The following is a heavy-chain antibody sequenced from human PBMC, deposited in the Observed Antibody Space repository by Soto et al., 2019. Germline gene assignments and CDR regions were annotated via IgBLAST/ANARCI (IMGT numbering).Heavy chain of an antibody. D-gene: IGHD3-22*01. Sequence: GGSLRLSCAASGFTFSSYGMHWVRQAPGKGLEWVAVIWYDGSNKYYADSVKGRFTISRDNSKNTLYLQMNSLRAEDTAVYYCASGIDSSGYYGPFDYWGQGTLVTVSS. CDR3: ASGIDSSGYYGPFDY. CDR2: IWYDGSNK. CDR1: GFTFSSYG. V-gene: IGHV3-33*01. J-gene: IGHJ4*02.